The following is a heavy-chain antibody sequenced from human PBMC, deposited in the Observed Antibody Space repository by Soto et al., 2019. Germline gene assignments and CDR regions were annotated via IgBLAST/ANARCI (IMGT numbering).Heavy chain of an antibody. Sequence: QVQLQESGPGLVKPSETLSLTCTVSGGSISSYYWSWIRQPPGKGLEWIGYIYYSGSTNYNPSLKSRVTISVDTSKNQFSLKLSSVTAADTAVYYCARDPLEFGPETGIWCHGTMVTVSS. CDR3: ARDPLEFGPETGI. J-gene: IGHJ3*02. V-gene: IGHV4-59*01. CDR2: IYYSGST. CDR1: GGSISSYY. D-gene: IGHD3-16*01.